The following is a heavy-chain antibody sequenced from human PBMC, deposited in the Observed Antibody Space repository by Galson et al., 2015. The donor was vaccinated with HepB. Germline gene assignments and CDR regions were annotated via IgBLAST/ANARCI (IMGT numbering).Heavy chain of an antibody. CDR1: GGTFSSYA. CDR3: ARDGWNSAGDAFDI. CDR2: IIPIFGTA. V-gene: IGHV1-69*06. J-gene: IGHJ3*02. D-gene: IGHD1-7*01. Sequence: SVKVSCKASGGTFSSYAISWVRQAPGQGLEWMGGIIPIFGTANYAQKFQGRVTITADKSTSTAYMGLSSLRSEDTAVYYCARDGWNSAGDAFDIWGQGTMVTVSS.